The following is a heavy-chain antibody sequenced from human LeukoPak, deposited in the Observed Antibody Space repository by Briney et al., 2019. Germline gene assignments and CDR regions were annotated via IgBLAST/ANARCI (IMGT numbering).Heavy chain of an antibody. V-gene: IGHV1-69*05. CDR2: IIPIFGTA. CDR3: ATNYDFWSGGPGNWFDP. Sequence: VASVKVSCKASGGTFSSYAISWVRQAPGQGLEWMGGIIPIFGTANYAQKFQGRVTITTDESTSTAYMELSSLRSEDTAAYYCATNYDFWSGGPGNWFDPWGQGTLVTVSS. CDR1: GGTFSSYA. J-gene: IGHJ5*02. D-gene: IGHD3-3*01.